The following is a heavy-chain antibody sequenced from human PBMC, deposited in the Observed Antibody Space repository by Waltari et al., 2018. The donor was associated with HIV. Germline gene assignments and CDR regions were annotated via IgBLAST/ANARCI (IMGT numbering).Heavy chain of an antibody. D-gene: IGHD3-9*01. V-gene: IGHV3-48*02. CDR3: ARGDDLLPKKLYAMDF. Sequence: EVHLVESGGGLVQPGGSLRLSCTASGFTFSTYSMNWVRQAPGKGLDWVSYISSSSSAIYQADSVKGRFTISRDNAKSSLYLQMNSLRDEDTAVYYCARGDDLLPKKLYAMDFWGQGTSVTVSS. CDR2: ISSSSSAI. J-gene: IGHJ6*02. CDR1: GFTFSTYS.